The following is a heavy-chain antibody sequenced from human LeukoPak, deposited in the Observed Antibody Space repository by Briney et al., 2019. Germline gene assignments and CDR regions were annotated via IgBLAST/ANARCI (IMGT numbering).Heavy chain of an antibody. J-gene: IGHJ5*02. CDR1: GFAFSGYG. Sequence: GGSLRLSCAASGFAFSGYGIHWIRQAPGKGLEWVALVWYDGSNKFFADPVKGRFTISRDNSKNTIYLQMNSLRAEDTAVYYCARDRYSSSSGGPVDPWGQGTLVTVSS. D-gene: IGHD6-13*01. V-gene: IGHV3-33*01. CDR2: VWYDGSNK. CDR3: ARDRYSSSSGGPVDP.